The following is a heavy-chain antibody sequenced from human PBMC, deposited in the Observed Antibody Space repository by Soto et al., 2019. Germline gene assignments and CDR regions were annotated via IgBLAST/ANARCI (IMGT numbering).Heavy chain of an antibody. CDR2: IYYNGAT. Sequence: SETLSLTCTVSGGSIGSYYWSWIRQSPGKGLGWIGYIYYNGATNYNPSLKTRVTMSVDTSKNQFSLKVNSVTAADTAVYYCVRHPSGWYDYWGPGTLVTVSS. D-gene: IGHD6-19*01. V-gene: IGHV4-59*08. CDR3: VRHPSGWYDY. CDR1: GGSIGSYY. J-gene: IGHJ4*02.